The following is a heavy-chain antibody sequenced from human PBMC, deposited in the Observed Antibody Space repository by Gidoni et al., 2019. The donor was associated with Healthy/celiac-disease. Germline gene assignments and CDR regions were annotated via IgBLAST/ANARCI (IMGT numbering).Heavy chain of an antibody. CDR1: GFTFSSYS. CDR2: ISSSSSYI. V-gene: IGHV3-21*01. D-gene: IGHD6-19*01. J-gene: IGHJ2*01. CDR3: ARRPIAVAGTGQPPWWYFDL. Sequence: EVQLVESGGGLVKPGGSLRLSCAASGFTFSSYSMNWVRQAPGKGLEWVSSISSSSSYIYYADSVKGRFTISRDNAKNSLYLQMNSLRAEDTAVYYCARRPIAVAGTGQPPWWYFDLWGRGTLVTVSS.